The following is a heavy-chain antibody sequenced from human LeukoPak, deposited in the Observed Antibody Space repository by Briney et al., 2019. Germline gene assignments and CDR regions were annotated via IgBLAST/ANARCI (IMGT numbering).Heavy chain of an antibody. CDR2: IYPGDSDT. J-gene: IGHJ4*02. Sequence: GESLKISCKGSGYSFTSYRIGWVRQMPGKGLEWMGIIYPGDSDTRYSPSFQGQVTISADKSISTAYLRWSSLKASDTAMYYCARAERVVNVDYWGQGTLVTVSS. D-gene: IGHD3-3*01. CDR1: GYSFTSYR. V-gene: IGHV5-51*01. CDR3: ARAERVVNVDY.